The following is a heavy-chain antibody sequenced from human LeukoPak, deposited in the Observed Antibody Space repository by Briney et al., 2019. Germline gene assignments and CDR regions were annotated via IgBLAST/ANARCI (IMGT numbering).Heavy chain of an antibody. CDR3: ARVGYYGSGSYYSGTNFDY. Sequence: PSETLSLTCTVSGGSISSSSYYWGWIRQPPGKGLEWIGSIYYSRSTYYNPSLKSRVTISVDTSKNQFSLKLSSVTAADMAVYYCARVGYYGSGSYYSGTNFDYWGQGTLVTVSS. D-gene: IGHD3-10*01. CDR1: GGSISSSSYY. CDR2: IYYSRST. J-gene: IGHJ4*02. V-gene: IGHV4-39*07.